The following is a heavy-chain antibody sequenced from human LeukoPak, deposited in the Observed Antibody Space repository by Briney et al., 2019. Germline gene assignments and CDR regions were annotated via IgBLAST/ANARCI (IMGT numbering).Heavy chain of an antibody. CDR1: GFTFSTYA. CDR2: ISYDGSTK. V-gene: IGHV3-30-3*01. J-gene: IGHJ4*02. D-gene: IGHD6-13*01. CDR3: ARDVGSNWYERFDD. Sequence: GGSLRLSCAASGFTFSTYAIHWIRQAPGKGLEWVAVISYDGSTKYYADSVKGRFTISRDNSKNTLYLQMNSLRAEDTSVYYCARDVGSNWYERFDDWGQGTLVTASS.